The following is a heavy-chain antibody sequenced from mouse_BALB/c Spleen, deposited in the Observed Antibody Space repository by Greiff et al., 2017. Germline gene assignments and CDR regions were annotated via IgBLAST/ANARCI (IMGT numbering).Heavy chain of an antibody. CDR3: ATYYGSSSFAY. D-gene: IGHD1-1*01. CDR1: GYSITSDYA. CDR2: ISYSGST. Sequence: EVKLQESGPGLVKPSQSLSLTCTVTGYSITSDYAWNWIRQFPGNKLEWMGYISYSGSTSYNPSLKSRISITRDTSKNQFFLQLNSVTTEDTATYYCATYYGSSSFAYWGQGTLVTVSA. V-gene: IGHV3-2*02. J-gene: IGHJ3*01.